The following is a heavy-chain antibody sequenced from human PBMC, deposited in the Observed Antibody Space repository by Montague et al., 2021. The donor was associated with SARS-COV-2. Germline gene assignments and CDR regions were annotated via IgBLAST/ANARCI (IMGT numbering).Heavy chain of an antibody. D-gene: IGHD2-15*01. CDR2: IYYSGST. J-gene: IGHJ4*02. Sequence: SETLSLTCTVSGGSISSYYWSWIRQPPGKGLEWIGYIYYSGSTNYNPSLKSRVTISVDTSKNQFSLKLSFVTAADTAVYYCARVGFGYCSGGSCYRAFDYWGQGTLVTVSS. CDR1: GGSISSYY. CDR3: ARVGFGYCSGGSCYRAFDY. V-gene: IGHV4-59*01.